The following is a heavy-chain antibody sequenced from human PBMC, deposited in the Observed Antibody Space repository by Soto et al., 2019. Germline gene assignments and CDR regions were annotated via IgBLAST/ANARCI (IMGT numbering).Heavy chain of an antibody. V-gene: IGHV3-48*01. Sequence: EVQLVESGGGLVQPGGSLRLSCAASGFTFSSYSMNWVRQAPGKGLEWVSYISSSSSTIYYADSVKGRFTISRDNAKNSLYLQMNSLRAEDTAVYYCARGGEAAAAHYYYYYYMDVWGKGTTVIVSS. CDR3: ARGGEAAAAHYYYYYYMDV. J-gene: IGHJ6*03. CDR2: ISSSSSTI. D-gene: IGHD6-13*01. CDR1: GFTFSSYS.